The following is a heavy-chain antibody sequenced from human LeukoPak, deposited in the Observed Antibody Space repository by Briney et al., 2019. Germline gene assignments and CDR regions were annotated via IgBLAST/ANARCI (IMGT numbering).Heavy chain of an antibody. CDR3: ASSAYSSSCGY. CDR1: GYTFTGYY. D-gene: IGHD6-6*01. CDR2: SNPNSGGT. Sequence: ASVKVSCKASGYTFTGYYMHWVRRAPGQGLEGMGWSNPNSGGTNYAQKFQGRVTMTRDTSIRPAYMELSRLRSGDAAVYYCASSAYSSSCGYWGQGTLVTVSS. V-gene: IGHV1-2*02. J-gene: IGHJ4*02.